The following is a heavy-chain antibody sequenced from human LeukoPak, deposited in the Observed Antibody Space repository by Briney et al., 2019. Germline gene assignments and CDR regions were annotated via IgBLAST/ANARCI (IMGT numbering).Heavy chain of an antibody. Sequence: GGSLRLSCAASGFLFGGHAMVWIRQAPGKGLECVSSIHSSATYITYADSVRGRFTISRDNDKNSLFLDMNDLRAEDTTVYYCARAAIRVDFFDSWGQGTLVAVSS. CDR2: IHSSATYI. CDR1: GFLFGGHA. V-gene: IGHV3-21*06. J-gene: IGHJ4*02. CDR3: ARAAIRVDFFDS. D-gene: IGHD2-2*01.